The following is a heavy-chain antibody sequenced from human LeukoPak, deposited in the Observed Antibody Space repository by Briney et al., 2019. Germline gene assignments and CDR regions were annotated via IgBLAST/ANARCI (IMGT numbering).Heavy chain of an antibody. V-gene: IGHV4-59*12. J-gene: IGHJ4*02. Sequence: SETLSLTCTVSGGSISSYYWSWIRQPPGKGLEWIGYIYYSGSTNYNPSLKSRVTISVDTSKNQFSLKLSSVTAADTAVYYCARGQTKRRIGGLRLGELSPLDYWGQGTLVTVSS. CDR1: GGSISSYY. CDR3: ARGQTKRRIGGLRLGELSPLDY. D-gene: IGHD3-16*02. CDR2: IYYSGST.